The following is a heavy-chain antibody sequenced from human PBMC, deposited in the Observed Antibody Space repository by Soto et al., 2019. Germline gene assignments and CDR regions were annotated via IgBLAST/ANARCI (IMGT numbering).Heavy chain of an antibody. Sequence: QVQLPQWGAGLLKPSETLSLTCAVYGGSFSGYYWSWIRQPPGKGLEWVGEINLSGSTNYTPSLHSRVNIGVDTSKKQCSLKLSSVTAAATSVYYCARIGRYWSGGSCYSAVYYYYDGMDVWGQGTTVTVSS. V-gene: IGHV4-34*01. CDR2: INLSGST. J-gene: IGHJ6*02. D-gene: IGHD2-15*01. CDR3: ARIGRYWSGGSCYSAVYYYYDGMDV. CDR1: GGSFSGYY.